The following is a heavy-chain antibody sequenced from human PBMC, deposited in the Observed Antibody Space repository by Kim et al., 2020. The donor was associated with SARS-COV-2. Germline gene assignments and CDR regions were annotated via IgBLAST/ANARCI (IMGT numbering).Heavy chain of an antibody. J-gene: IGHJ4*02. Sequence: AQKFQGRVTMTADESTSTAYMELSSLRSEDTAVYYCARGDAVVTAYPFDYWCQGTLVTVSS. V-gene: IGHV1-69*01. D-gene: IGHD2-21*02. CDR3: ARGDAVVTAYPFDY.